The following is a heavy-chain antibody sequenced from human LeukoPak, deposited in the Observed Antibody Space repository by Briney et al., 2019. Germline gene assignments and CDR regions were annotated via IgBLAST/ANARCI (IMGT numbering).Heavy chain of an antibody. Sequence: GASVKVSCKASGYTFTSYDINWVRQATGQGLEWMGWMNPNSGNTGYAQKFQGRVTMTRNTSISTAYMEVSSLRSEDTAVYYCARGRITVRDGMVWSSGRTIPPMFDYWGQGTLVTVSS. D-gene: IGHD6-19*01. CDR3: ARGRITVRDGMVWSSGRTIPPMFDY. CDR2: MNPNSGNT. V-gene: IGHV1-8*01. CDR1: GYTFTSYD. J-gene: IGHJ4*02.